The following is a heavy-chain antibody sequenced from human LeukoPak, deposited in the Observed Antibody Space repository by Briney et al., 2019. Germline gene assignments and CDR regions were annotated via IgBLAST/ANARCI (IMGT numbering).Heavy chain of an antibody. CDR2: IVVGSGNT. CDR1: GFTFSSST. CDR3: AADGPADLFDGSEDPPRDAFEI. Sequence: GASVKVSCKASGFTFSSSTMQWVRQARGQRLEWIGWIVVGSGNTNYAQKFQERVTISRDMSTSTAYMELSSLTSEETAVFYCAADGPADLFDGSEDPPRDAFEIWGQGTMVTVSS. J-gene: IGHJ3*02. D-gene: IGHD3-22*01. V-gene: IGHV1-58*02.